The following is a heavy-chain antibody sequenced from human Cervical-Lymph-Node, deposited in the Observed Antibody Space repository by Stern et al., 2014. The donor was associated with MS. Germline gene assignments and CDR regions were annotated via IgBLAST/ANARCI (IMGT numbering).Heavy chain of an antibody. D-gene: IGHD2-21*02. CDR2: YDPQHGET. J-gene: IGHJ6*02. CDR3: ATHRGRVTYYYGLDV. Sequence: QVQLGQSGAEVKKPGASVKVSCKVSGYTLTAMSMHWVRQAPGKGLEWMGGYDPQHGETVYTQKIQGKVTMAEDRSTDTAYMELTSLRSDDTAVYYCATHRGRVTYYYGLDVWGQGTTVTVSS. CDR1: GYTLTAMS. V-gene: IGHV1-24*01.